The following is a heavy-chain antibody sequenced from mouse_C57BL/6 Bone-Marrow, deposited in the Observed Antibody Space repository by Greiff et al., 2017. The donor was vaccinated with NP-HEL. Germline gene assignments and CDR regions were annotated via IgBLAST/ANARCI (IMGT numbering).Heavy chain of an antibody. CDR2: IYPGSGST. CDR3: ASETAQATTWFAY. V-gene: IGHV1-55*01. J-gene: IGHJ3*01. CDR1: GYTFTSYW. D-gene: IGHD3-2*02. Sequence: VQLQQPGAELVKPGASVKMSCKASGYTFTSYWITWVKQRPGQGLEWIGDIYPGSGSTNYNEKFKSKATLTVDTSSSTAYMQLSSLTSEDSAVYYCASETAQATTWFAYWGKGTLVTVSA.